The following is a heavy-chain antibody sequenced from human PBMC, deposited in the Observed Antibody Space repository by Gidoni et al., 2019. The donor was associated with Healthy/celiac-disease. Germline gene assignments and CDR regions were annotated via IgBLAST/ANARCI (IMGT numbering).Heavy chain of an antibody. Sequence: EVQLVESGGGLVKPGGTRRLSCAASGFTFSNAWMSWVSQAPGKGLEWVGRIKSKTDGGTTDYAAPVKGRFTISRDDSKNTLYLQMNSLKTEDTAVYYCTTDLPFLYYDSSGYHMAEIDYWGQGTLVTVSS. CDR2: IKSKTDGGTT. J-gene: IGHJ4*02. D-gene: IGHD3-22*01. V-gene: IGHV3-15*01. CDR3: TTDLPFLYYDSSGYHMAEIDY. CDR1: GFTFSNAW.